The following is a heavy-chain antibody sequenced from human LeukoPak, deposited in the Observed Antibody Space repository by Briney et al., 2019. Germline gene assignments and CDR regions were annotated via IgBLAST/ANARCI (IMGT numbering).Heavy chain of an antibody. J-gene: IGHJ1*01. Sequence: SETLSLTCTVSSGSISSYYWSWIRQPPGKGLEWIGYIYYSGSTNYNPSLKSRVTISVDTSKNQFSLKLSSVTAADTAVYYCASRAYCGGDCYHPYPLQHWGQGTLVTVSS. CDR2: IYYSGST. V-gene: IGHV4-59*01. D-gene: IGHD2-21*02. CDR3: ASRAYCGGDCYHPYPLQH. CDR1: SGSISSYY.